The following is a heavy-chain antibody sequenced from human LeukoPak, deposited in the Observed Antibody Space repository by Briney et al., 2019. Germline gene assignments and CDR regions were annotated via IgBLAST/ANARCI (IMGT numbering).Heavy chain of an antibody. CDR2: INHSGST. D-gene: IGHD2-2*02. Sequence: SETLSLTCAVYGGSFSGYYWSWIRQPPGKGLEWIGEINHSGSTNYNPSLKSRVTISVDTSKNQFSLKLSSVTAADTAVYYCARDSTAVPAAINAFDIWGQGTMVTVSS. CDR1: GGSFSGYY. CDR3: ARDSTAVPAAINAFDI. J-gene: IGHJ3*02. V-gene: IGHV4-34*01.